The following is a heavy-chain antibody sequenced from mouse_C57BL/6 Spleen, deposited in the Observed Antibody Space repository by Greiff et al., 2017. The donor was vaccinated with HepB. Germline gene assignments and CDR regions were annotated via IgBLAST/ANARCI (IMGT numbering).Heavy chain of an antibody. CDR1: GFNIKDDY. V-gene: IGHV14-4*01. J-gene: IGHJ4*01. Sequence: VQLQQSGAELVRPGASVKLSCTASGFNIKDDYMHWVKQRPEQGLEWIGWIDPENGDTEYASKFQGKATITADTSSNTAYLQLSSLTSEDTAVYYCTTPDWGYWGQGTSVTVSS. CDR3: TTPDWGY. D-gene: IGHD2-4*01. CDR2: IDPENGDT.